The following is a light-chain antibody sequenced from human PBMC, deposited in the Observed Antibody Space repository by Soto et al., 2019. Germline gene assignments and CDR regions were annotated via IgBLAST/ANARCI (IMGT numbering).Light chain of an antibody. CDR2: STD. V-gene: IGLV7-43*01. CDR3: LLYYGGAVI. J-gene: IGLJ2*01. Sequence: QAVVTQEPSLTVSPGGTVTLTCASSTGAVTSGHYANWLQQKPGQAPRALIYSTDTKHSWTPARFSGSLLGGKAALTLSGVRQEDEADYYCLLYYGGAVIFGGGTKLTVL. CDR1: TGAVTSGHY.